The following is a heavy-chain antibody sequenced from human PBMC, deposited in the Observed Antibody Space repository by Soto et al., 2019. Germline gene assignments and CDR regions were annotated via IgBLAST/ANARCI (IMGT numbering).Heavy chain of an antibody. CDR3: ARGNSGHDDEFAY. CDR2: INPKNGGA. V-gene: IGHV1-2*02. J-gene: IGHJ4*02. D-gene: IGHD5-12*01. CDR1: GYTFSGYY. Sequence: QVQMVQSGAEVKKPGASVTVSCKTSGYTFSGYYIHWVRQAPGQGLEWMGWINPKNGGADYAQKFQGRVTMTRDTSISTVYMELSRLRRHDTAVLYRARGNSGHDDEFAYWGQGTLVTVST.